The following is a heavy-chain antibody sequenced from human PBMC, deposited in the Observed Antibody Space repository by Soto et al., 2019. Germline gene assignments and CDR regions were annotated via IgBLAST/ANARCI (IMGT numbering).Heavy chain of an antibody. V-gene: IGHV3-7*01. Sequence: EVQLVESGGGLVQPGGSLRLACAASGFSFSSYWMSWVRQAPGKGLEWVANIRQDGSEKYYVDSVKGRFTISRDNAKNSLFLQMNSLRAEDTAVYYCARPLFGDYAKYFQRWGQGTLVTVSS. CDR2: IRQDGSEK. D-gene: IGHD4-17*01. J-gene: IGHJ1*01. CDR1: GFSFSSYW. CDR3: ARPLFGDYAKYFQR.